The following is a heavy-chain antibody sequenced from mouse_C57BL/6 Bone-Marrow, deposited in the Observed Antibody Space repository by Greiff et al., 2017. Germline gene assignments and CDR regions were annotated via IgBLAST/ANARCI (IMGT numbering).Heavy chain of an antibody. CDR1: GYTFTSYG. D-gene: IGHD1-3*01. CDR2: IYPRSGNT. V-gene: IGHV1-81*01. CDR3: ARLNPYYFDY. Sequence: QVHVKQSGAELARPGASVKLSCKASGYTFTSYGISWVKQRTGQGLEWIGEIYPRSGNTYYNEKFKGKATLTADKSSSTAYMELRSLTSEDSAVYFCARLNPYYFDYWAKAPLSQSPQ. J-gene: IGHJ2*01.